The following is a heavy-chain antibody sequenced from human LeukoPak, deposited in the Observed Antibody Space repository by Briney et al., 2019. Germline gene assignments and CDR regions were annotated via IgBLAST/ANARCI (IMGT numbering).Heavy chain of an antibody. D-gene: IGHD2-2*01. J-gene: IGHJ4*02. V-gene: IGHV3-30*02. CDR1: GFTFSNYG. Sequence: GGSLRLSCAASGFTFSNYGMHWVRQAPGKGLEWVAFVRSDGDIKYYADSVKGRFTISRDSSRTTLYLQMNSLRAEDTAVYHCAKDLPAAYFDYWGQGTLVTVSS. CDR2: VRSDGDIK. CDR3: AKDLPAAYFDY.